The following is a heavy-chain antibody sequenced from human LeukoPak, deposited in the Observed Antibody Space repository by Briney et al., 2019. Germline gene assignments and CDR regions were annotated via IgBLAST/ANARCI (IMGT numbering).Heavy chain of an antibody. D-gene: IGHD5-18*01. J-gene: IGHJ4*02. CDR1: GFTFRTYS. Sequence: GGSLRLSCAASGFTFRTYSMNWVRQAPGKGLEWVSSISSNSTYIYYADSVKGRFTISRDNAKNSLYLQMNSLRAEDTAVYYCARDGPYSYDFDYWGQGTLVTVSS. V-gene: IGHV3-21*01. CDR3: ARDGPYSYDFDY. CDR2: ISSNSTYI.